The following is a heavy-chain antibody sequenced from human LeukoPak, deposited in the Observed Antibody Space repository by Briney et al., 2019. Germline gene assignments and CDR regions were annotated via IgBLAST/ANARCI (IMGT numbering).Heavy chain of an antibody. V-gene: IGHV1-69*01. Sequence: EASVKVSCKASGGTFSNYAISWVRQDPGQGLEWMGGIIPIFGTVNYAQKFQGRVTITADESTSTAYMELSSLRSEDTAIYYCASTMKTTVVTFLFDYWGQGTLVTVSS. J-gene: IGHJ4*02. D-gene: IGHD4-23*01. CDR2: IIPIFGTV. CDR3: ASTMKTTVVTFLFDY. CDR1: GGTFSNYA.